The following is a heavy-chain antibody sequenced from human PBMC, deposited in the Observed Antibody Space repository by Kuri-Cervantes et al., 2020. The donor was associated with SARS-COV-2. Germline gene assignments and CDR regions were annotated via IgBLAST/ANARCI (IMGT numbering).Heavy chain of an antibody. V-gene: IGHV3-64*02. Sequence: GESLKISCAASGFTFSSYAMHWVRQAPGKGLEYVSAISSNGGSTYYADSVKGRFTISRDNSKNTLYLQMGSLRAEDMAVYYCARGTYCSGGSCYWANYYMDVWGKGTTVTVSS. CDR1: GFTFSSYA. D-gene: IGHD2-15*01. CDR3: ARGTYCSGGSCYWANYYMDV. CDR2: ISSNGGST. J-gene: IGHJ6*03.